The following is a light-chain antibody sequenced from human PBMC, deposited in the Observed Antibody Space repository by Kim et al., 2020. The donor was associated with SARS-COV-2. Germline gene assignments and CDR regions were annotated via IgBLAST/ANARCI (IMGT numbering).Light chain of an antibody. Sequence: KTLTIACTRNSGSSASNYVHSYQQRPGTAPPTVIYEDNQRPSGVPDRFSGSIDSSSHSASLTISGLKTEDEADYYCQSYDTSIVFGGGTQLTVL. J-gene: IGLJ3*02. CDR3: QSYDTSIV. V-gene: IGLV6-57*03. CDR2: EDN. CDR1: SGSSASNY.